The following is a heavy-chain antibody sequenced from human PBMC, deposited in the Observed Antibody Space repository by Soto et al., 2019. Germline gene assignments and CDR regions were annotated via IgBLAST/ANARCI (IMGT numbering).Heavy chain of an antibody. J-gene: IGHJ4*02. CDR1: GFTFSYFV. V-gene: IGHV3-23*01. D-gene: IGHD3-22*01. CDR3: AKDYYDSSGLY. Sequence: GGSLRLSCTASGFTFSYFVMSWVRQAPGKGMEWVSAITGSGGDSFHADSVKGRFTISRDSSKNTLFLQMNSLRAEDTAVYYCAKDYYDSSGLYWGQGTLVTVSS. CDR2: ITGSGGDS.